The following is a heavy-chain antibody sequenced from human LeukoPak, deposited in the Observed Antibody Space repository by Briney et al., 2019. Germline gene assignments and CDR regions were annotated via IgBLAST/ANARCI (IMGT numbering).Heavy chain of an antibody. J-gene: IGHJ4*02. CDR1: GGSISCGDYY. D-gene: IGHD3-22*01. CDR3: ARGRKKSTYYYDSSGYYYAATLEY. Sequence: SQTLSLTCTVSGGSISCGDYYWSWIRQPPGKGLEWIGEINHSGSTNYNPSLKSRVTISVDTSKNQFSLKLSSVTAADTAVYYCARGRKKSTYYYDSSGYYYAATLEYWGQGTLVTVSS. V-gene: IGHV4-34*01. CDR2: INHSGST.